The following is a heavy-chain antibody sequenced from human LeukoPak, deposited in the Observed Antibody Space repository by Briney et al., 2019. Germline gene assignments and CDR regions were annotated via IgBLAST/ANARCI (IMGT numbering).Heavy chain of an antibody. Sequence: PGGSLRLSCAASGFTFSSYEMNWVRQAPGKGLEWVSYISSSGSTIYYADSVTVRFPISRDNAKHSLYLQINSLRAEDTAVYYCAREGVGRYYYYYYMDVWGKGATVTVSS. CDR1: GFTFSSYE. V-gene: IGHV3-48*03. CDR2: ISSSGSTI. CDR3: AREGVGRYYYYYYMDV. D-gene: IGHD3/OR15-3a*01. J-gene: IGHJ6*03.